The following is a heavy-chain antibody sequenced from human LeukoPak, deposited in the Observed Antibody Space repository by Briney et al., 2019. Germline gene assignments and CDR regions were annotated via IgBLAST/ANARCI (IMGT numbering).Heavy chain of an antibody. D-gene: IGHD3-10*01. CDR1: GGSISSYY. J-gene: IGHJ5*02. Sequence: SETLSLTCTVSGGSISSYYWSWIRQPPGKGLEWIGYIYYSGSTNYNPSLKSRVTISVDTSKNQFSLKLSSVTAADTAVYYCARVIDHLPFMVRGVRWFDPWGQGTLVTVSS. CDR3: ARVIDHLPFMVRGVRWFDP. V-gene: IGHV4-59*01. CDR2: IYYSGST.